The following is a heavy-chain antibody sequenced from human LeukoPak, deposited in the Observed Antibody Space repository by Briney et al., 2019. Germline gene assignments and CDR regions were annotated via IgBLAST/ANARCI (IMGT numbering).Heavy chain of an antibody. CDR1: GFTFSGSA. J-gene: IGHJ4*02. Sequence: GGSLRLSCAASGFTFSGSAMHWVRQASGKGLEWVGRIRSKANSYATAYAASVKGRFIISRDDSKNTAYLQMNSLKTEDTAVYYCTRRYSSGRDDYWGQGTLVTVSS. CDR2: IRSKANSYAT. CDR3: TRRYSSGRDDY. V-gene: IGHV3-73*01. D-gene: IGHD6-19*01.